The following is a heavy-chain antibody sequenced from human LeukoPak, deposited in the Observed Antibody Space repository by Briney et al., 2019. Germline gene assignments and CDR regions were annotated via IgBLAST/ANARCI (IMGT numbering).Heavy chain of an antibody. Sequence: GGSLRLSCAASGFTFSNYWMHWVRQAPGKGLEWVAFIRYDGSNKYYADSVKGRFTISRDNSKNTLYLQMNSLRAEDTAVYYCAKVGYGDYGTVDYWGQGTLVTASS. J-gene: IGHJ4*02. CDR2: IRYDGSNK. CDR1: GFTFSNYW. V-gene: IGHV3-30*02. CDR3: AKVGYGDYGTVDY. D-gene: IGHD4-17*01.